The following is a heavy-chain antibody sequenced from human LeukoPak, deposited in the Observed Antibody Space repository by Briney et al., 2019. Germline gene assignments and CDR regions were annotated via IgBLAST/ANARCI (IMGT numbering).Heavy chain of an antibody. CDR3: LVVPQEY. CDR2: ISSSSYI. Sequence: GGSLRLSCAATGFTFSSYSMNWVRQAPGKGLEWVSSISSSSYIYYADSVKGRFTISRDNAKNSLYLQMNSLRAEDTAVYYCLVVPQEYWGEGTLVTVSS. CDR1: GFTFSSYS. V-gene: IGHV3-21*01. J-gene: IGHJ4*02. D-gene: IGHD2-2*01.